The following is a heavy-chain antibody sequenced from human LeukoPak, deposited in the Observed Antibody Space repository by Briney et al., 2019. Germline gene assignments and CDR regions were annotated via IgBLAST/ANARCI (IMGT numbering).Heavy chain of an antibody. CDR3: AKDMGIGYSSSWYGPRYYYYGMDV. Sequence: PGGSLRLSCAASGFTFSSYAMSWVRQAPGKGLEWVSAISGSGGSTYYADSVKGRFTISRDNSKNTLYLQMNSLRAEDTAVYYCAKDMGIGYSSSWYGPRYYYYGMDVWGQGTTVTVSS. D-gene: IGHD6-13*01. CDR1: GFTFSSYA. V-gene: IGHV3-23*01. CDR2: ISGSGGST. J-gene: IGHJ6*02.